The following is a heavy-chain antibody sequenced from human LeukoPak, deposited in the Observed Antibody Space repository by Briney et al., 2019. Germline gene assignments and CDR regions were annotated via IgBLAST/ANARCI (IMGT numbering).Heavy chain of an antibody. Sequence: SETLPLTCTVSGGSIRSYYWSWIRQPPGKGLEWIGYIYYSGSTNYNPSLKSRVTISVDTSKNQFSLKLSSVTAADTAVYYCARGGSKGYFDYWGQGTLVTVSS. D-gene: IGHD2-15*01. J-gene: IGHJ4*02. CDR3: ARGGSKGYFDY. V-gene: IGHV4-59*01. CDR2: IYYSGST. CDR1: GGSIRSYY.